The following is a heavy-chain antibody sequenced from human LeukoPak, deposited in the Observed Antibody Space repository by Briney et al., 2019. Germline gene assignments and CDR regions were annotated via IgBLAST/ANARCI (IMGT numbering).Heavy chain of an antibody. Sequence: GGSLRLSCAASGFTFTTYTMNWVRQAPGKGLEWVSSISTGSSYIHYADSVKGRFTISRDNAKNSLYLQMNSLRAEDTAVYYWATGTEEITVVTPCYWGQGTLVTVSS. J-gene: IGHJ4*02. CDR1: GFTFTTYT. CDR2: ISTGSSYI. CDR3: ATGTEEITVVTPCY. D-gene: IGHD4-23*01. V-gene: IGHV3-21*01.